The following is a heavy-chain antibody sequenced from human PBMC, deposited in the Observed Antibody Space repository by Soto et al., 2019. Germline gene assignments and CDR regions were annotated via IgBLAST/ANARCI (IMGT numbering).Heavy chain of an antibody. CDR2: IYWDDDK. V-gene: IGHV2-5*02. CDR3: AHKGEGSRGFKY. CDR1: GFSLSTSGVG. J-gene: IGHJ4*02. Sequence: QITLKESGPTLVKPTQTLTLTCTFSGFSLSTSGVGVGWIRQPPGKALEWLALIYWDDDKRYSPSLKSRLTIPKYTARNQVVLTMTNMDPVDTATYYCAHKGEGSRGFKYWGQGTLVIVSS. D-gene: IGHD1-26*01.